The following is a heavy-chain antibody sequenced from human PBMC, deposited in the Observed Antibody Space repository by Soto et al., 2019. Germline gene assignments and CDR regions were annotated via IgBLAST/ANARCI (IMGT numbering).Heavy chain of an antibody. CDR3: AKSGGDSPYYFDY. CDR1: AFTFNTYA. D-gene: IGHD3-16*01. CDR2: ISVSGGGT. V-gene: IGHV3-23*01. J-gene: IGHJ4*02. Sequence: EVQLLESGGGLVQPGGSLRLSCAASAFTFNTYAMGWVRQAPGKGLEWVSAISVSGGGTYYADSVKGRFTISSDTSKNTLYLQMNSLRADDTAVYYCAKSGGDSPYYFDYWGRGTLVTVSS.